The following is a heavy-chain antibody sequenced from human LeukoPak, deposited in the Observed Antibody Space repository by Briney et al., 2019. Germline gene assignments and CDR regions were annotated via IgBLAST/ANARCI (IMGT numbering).Heavy chain of an antibody. V-gene: IGHV3-48*03. D-gene: IGHD2-2*01. Sequence: GGSLRLSCAASGFTFSSYEMNWVRQAPGKGLEWVSYISSSGSTIYYADSVKGRFTISRDNAKNSLYLQMNSLRADDTAVYYCARTFRRLVVPAAKEPSDSEFDYWGQGTLVTVSS. J-gene: IGHJ4*02. CDR3: ARTFRRLVVPAAKEPSDSEFDY. CDR2: ISSSGSTI. CDR1: GFTFSSYE.